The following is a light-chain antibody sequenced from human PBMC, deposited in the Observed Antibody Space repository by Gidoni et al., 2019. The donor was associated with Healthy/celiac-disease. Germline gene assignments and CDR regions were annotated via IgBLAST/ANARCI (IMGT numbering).Light chain of an antibody. V-gene: IGKV1-8*01. CDR2: AAS. J-gene: IGKJ4*01. CDR3: QQYYSYLLT. CDR1: QGSSSY. Sequence: AIRMTQSPSSFSASTGDRVTITCRASQGSSSYLAWYQQKPGKAPKLLIYAASTLQSGVPSRFSGSGAGTDFTLTISCLQAEDFATYYCQQYYSYLLTFXGXTKVEIK.